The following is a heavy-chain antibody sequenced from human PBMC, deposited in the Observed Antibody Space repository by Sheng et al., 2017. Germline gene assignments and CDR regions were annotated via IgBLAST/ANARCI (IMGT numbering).Heavy chain of an antibody. V-gene: IGHV4-39*01. CDR3: TRQPYYYYYFDV. CDR2: IYYSGNTP. CDR1: GDSISSSGHY. Sequence: QLLLQESGPGLGEAFGDPCPLTXTGSGDSISSSGHYWGWIRQLPGKGLEWIASIYYSGNTPSTPVPQESSHISVDTSKNYFSLRVDSVTAADTAVYYCTRQPYYYYYFDVWGKGTTVTVSS. J-gene: IGHJ6*03.